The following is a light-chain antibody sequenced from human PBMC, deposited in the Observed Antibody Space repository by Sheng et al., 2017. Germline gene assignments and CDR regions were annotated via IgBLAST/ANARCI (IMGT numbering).Light chain of an antibody. CDR1: SSNIGAGYD. CDR3: SSYRSSIWV. Sequence: QSVLTQPPSVSGAPGQRVTISCTGNSSNIGAGYDVHWYQHLPGTAPKVLIYGNFNRPSGVPDRFSGSKSGTSASLAITGLQAEDEADYYCSSYRSSIWVFGGGTKLTVL. J-gene: IGLJ3*02. V-gene: IGLV1-40*01. CDR2: GNF.